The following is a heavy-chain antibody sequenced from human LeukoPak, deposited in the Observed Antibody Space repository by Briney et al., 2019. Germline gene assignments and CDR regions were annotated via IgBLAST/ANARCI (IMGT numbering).Heavy chain of an antibody. CDR1: GFTFSSYG. Sequence: PGGSLRLSCAASGFTFSSYGMHWVRQAPGKGLEWVAVIWYDGSNKYYADSVKGRFTISRDNSKNTLYLQMNSLRAEDTAVYYCAREPYYDFWSGYTYYYYGMDVWGQGTTVTVSS. CDR2: IWYDGSNK. D-gene: IGHD3-3*01. CDR3: AREPYYDFWSGYTYYYYGMDV. V-gene: IGHV3-33*01. J-gene: IGHJ6*02.